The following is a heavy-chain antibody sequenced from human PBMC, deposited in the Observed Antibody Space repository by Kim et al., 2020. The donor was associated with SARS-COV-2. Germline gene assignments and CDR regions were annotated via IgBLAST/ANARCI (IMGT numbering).Heavy chain of an antibody. V-gene: IGHV3-30*04. D-gene: IGHD6-13*01. Sequence: GKGPCTISRDNAKNTMYLQMNSLRAEDTAVYYCARDRIAEAGRSYDWFDPWGQGTLVTVSS. J-gene: IGHJ5*02. CDR3: ARDRIAEAGRSYDWFDP.